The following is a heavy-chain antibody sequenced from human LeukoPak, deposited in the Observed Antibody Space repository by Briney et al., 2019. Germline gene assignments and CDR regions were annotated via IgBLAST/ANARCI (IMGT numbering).Heavy chain of an antibody. CDR2: ISYRGST. Sequence: PSETLSLTCSVSGGSVTSGSYYWSWIRQPPGKELEWIGYISYRGSTNYNPSLKSRVTISVDTSKNQFSLKLSSVTAADTAVYYCVREHSWGDCDYWGQGTLVTVSS. CDR3: VREHSWGDCDY. V-gene: IGHV4-61*01. CDR1: GGSVTSGSYY. D-gene: IGHD2-15*01. J-gene: IGHJ4*02.